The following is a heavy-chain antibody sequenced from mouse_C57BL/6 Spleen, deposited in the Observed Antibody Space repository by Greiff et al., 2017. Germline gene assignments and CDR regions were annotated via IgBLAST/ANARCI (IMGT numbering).Heavy chain of an antibody. CDR2: IYPRDGST. CDR1: GYTFTDHT. V-gene: IGHV1-78*01. D-gene: IGHD1-1*01. CDR3: ATSYYYGQDYYAMDD. Sequence: QVQLQQSDAELVKPGASVKISCKVSGYTFTDHTIHWMKQRPEQGLEWIGYIYPRDGSTKYNEKFKGKATLTADKSSSTAYMQLNSLTSEDSAVYFCATSYYYGQDYYAMDDWGQGTSVTVSS. J-gene: IGHJ4*01.